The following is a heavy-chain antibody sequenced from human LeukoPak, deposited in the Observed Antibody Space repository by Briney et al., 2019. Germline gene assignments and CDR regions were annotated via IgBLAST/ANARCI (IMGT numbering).Heavy chain of an antibody. CDR2: MFDTVST. CDR1: GASTASHY. V-gene: IGHV4-59*11. J-gene: IGHJ4*02. CDR3: ATIKRGSTYGYFDF. D-gene: IGHD5-18*01. Sequence: PWETLSLTCTVSGASTASHYRTWLRQPPGKELEWTADMFDTVSTKSNPSLKSRLTLSVDTSKKQLSLRLSSVTAADTAVYYCATIKRGSTYGYFDFWGQGIKVTVSS.